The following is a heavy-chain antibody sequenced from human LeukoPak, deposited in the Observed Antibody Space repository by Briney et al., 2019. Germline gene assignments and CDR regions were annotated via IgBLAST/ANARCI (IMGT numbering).Heavy chain of an antibody. CDR2: IKSKAYGGTT. CDR1: GFTFSSYA. CDR3: TTDYGSSISSYYYYGMDV. D-gene: IGHD2-21*01. V-gene: IGHV3-15*01. Sequence: GGSLRLSRAASGFTFSSYAMSWVRQAPGKGLEWVGRIKSKAYGGTTDYAAPVKGRFTISRDDSKNTLYLQMNSLKTEDTAVYYCTTDYGSSISSYYYYGMDVWGQGTTVTVSS. J-gene: IGHJ6*02.